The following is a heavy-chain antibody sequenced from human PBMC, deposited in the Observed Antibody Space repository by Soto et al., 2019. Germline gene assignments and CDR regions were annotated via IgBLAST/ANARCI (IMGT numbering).Heavy chain of an antibody. CDR2: MNPNSGNT. Sequence: ASVKVSCKASGYTFTSYDINWVRQATGQGLEWMGWMNPNSGNTGYAQKFQGRVTMTRNTSISTAYMDLSSLRSEDTAVYYCAASPSFWQNYYYGAMDVWGQGTTVTAP. J-gene: IGHJ6*02. CDR1: GYTFTSYD. V-gene: IGHV1-8*01. CDR3: AASPSFWQNYYYGAMDV.